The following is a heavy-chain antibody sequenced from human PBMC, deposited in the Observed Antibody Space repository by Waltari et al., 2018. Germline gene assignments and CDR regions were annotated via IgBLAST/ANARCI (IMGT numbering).Heavy chain of an antibody. Sequence: EVQLVESGGGLVQPGGSLRLSFAASGFTFSTFWMDWVRQAPGKGLEWVANIKEDGSERHYIDSVKGRFTISRDNAKNLLYLEMNSLRAGDTAVYYCSVSLNSWGQGTLVTVSS. CDR2: IKEDGSER. CDR1: GFTFSTFW. V-gene: IGHV3-7*01. CDR3: SVSLNS. J-gene: IGHJ4*02.